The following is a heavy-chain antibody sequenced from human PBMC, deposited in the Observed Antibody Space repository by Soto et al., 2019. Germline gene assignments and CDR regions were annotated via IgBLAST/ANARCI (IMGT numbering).Heavy chain of an antibody. CDR2: IYYSGST. V-gene: IGHV4-31*03. Sequence: SETLSLTCTVSGGSISSGGYYWSWIRQHPGKGLEWIGYIYYSGSTYYNPSLKSRVTISVDTSKNQFSLKLSSVTAADTAVYYCARDLAYNPMTTRCYHGKDVWGEGTRVTDYS. CDR3: ARDLAYNPMTTRCYHGKDV. J-gene: IGHJ6*02. D-gene: IGHD3-16*01. CDR1: GGSISSGGYY.